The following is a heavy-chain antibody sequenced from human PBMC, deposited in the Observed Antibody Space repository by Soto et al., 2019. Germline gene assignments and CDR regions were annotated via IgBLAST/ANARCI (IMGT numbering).Heavy chain of an antibody. CDR3: ASSSSSSWYENYGMDV. V-gene: IGHV6-1*01. Sequence: SQTLSLTCAISGDSVSSNSAAWNWIRQSPSRGLEWLGRTYYGSKWYNDYAVSVKSRITINPDTSKNQFSLQLNSVTPEDTAVYYCASSSSSSWYENYGMDVWGQGTTVTVSS. D-gene: IGHD6-13*01. J-gene: IGHJ6*02. CDR2: TYYGSKWYN. CDR1: GDSVSSNSAA.